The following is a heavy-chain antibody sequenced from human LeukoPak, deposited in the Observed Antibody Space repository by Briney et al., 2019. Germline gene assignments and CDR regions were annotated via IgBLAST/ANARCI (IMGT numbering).Heavy chain of an antibody. J-gene: IGHJ4*02. V-gene: IGHV4-39*07. D-gene: IGHD3-22*01. CDR2: IFYSGQT. CDR1: GGSINNNIHY. CDR3: ARRGYYDSRFLSRFDY. Sequence: SETLSLTCTVSGGSINNNIHYWGWIRQPPGKGLEWIGTIFYSGQTYYNPSLKSRVTISVDTSKNQFSLKLSSVTAADTAVYYCARRGYYDSRFLSRFDYWGQGTLVTVSS.